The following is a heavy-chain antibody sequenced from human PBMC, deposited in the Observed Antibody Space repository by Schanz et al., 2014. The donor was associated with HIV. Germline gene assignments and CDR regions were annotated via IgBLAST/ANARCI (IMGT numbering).Heavy chain of an antibody. CDR3: ARDVSRDSSGHYSDYYYGMDV. V-gene: IGHV3-30-3*01. CDR1: GFTFSSYA. Sequence: VLLVESGGGLVKPGGSLRLSCAASGFTFSSYAMHWVRQAPGKGMEWVAVISYDGSNKNYADSVKGRFTISRGNSKNTLYLQMNSLRAEDTAVYYCARDVSRDSSGHYSDYYYGMDVWGQGTTVTVSS. J-gene: IGHJ6*02. D-gene: IGHD3-22*01. CDR2: ISYDGSNK.